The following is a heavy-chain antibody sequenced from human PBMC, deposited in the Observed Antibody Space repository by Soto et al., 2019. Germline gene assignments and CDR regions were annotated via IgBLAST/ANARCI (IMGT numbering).Heavy chain of an antibody. D-gene: IGHD6-13*01. V-gene: IGHV4-34*01. CDR2: INHSGST. CDR1: GGSMNYYY. CDR3: ARGGPQRGIAAAGTEYFDY. Sequence: PSETLSLTCTVSGGSMNYYYWSWIRQPPGKGLEWIGEINHSGSTNYNPSLKSRVTISVDTSKNQFSLKLSSVTAADTAVYYCARGGPQRGIAAAGTEYFDYWGQGTLVTVSS. J-gene: IGHJ4*02.